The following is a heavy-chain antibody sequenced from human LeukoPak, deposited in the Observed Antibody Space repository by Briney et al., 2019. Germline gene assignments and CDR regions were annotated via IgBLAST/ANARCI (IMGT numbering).Heavy chain of an antibody. Sequence: SETLSLTCTVSGGSISSYYWSWIRQPPGKGLEWIGYIYYSGNTKYNPSLKSRVTISVDTSKNQFSLKLSSVTAADTAVYYCARGSSGYPYYFDFWGQGTLVTVSS. CDR1: GGSISSYY. J-gene: IGHJ4*02. CDR2: IYYSGNT. V-gene: IGHV4-59*01. D-gene: IGHD3-22*01. CDR3: ARGSSGYPYYFDF.